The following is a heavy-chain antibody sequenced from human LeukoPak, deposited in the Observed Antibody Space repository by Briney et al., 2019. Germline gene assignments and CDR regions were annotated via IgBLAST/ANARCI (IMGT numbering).Heavy chain of an antibody. CDR1: GYTFTSYD. D-gene: IGHD3-10*01. Sequence: ASVKVSCKASGYTFTSYDINWVRQATGQGLEWMGWMNPNSGNTGHAQKFQGRVTMTRNTSISTAYMELSSLRSEDTAVYYCARGGVLWFGELSGMDVWGQGTTVTVSS. CDR2: MNPNSGNT. V-gene: IGHV1-8*01. CDR3: ARGGVLWFGELSGMDV. J-gene: IGHJ6*02.